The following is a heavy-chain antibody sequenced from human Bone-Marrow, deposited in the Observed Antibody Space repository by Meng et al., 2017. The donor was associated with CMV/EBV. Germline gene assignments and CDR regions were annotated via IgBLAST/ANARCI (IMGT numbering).Heavy chain of an antibody. CDR1: GGSISSSSYY. V-gene: IGHV4-39*07. J-gene: IGHJ4*02. Sequence: SETLSLTCTVSGGSISSSSYYWGWIRQPPGKGLEWIGSIYYSGSTYYNPSLKSRVTISVDTSKNHFSLKLSSVTAADTAVYYCGRVTIFGAIYWGQGTLVTVSS. D-gene: IGHD3-3*01. CDR2: IYYSGST. CDR3: GRVTIFGAIY.